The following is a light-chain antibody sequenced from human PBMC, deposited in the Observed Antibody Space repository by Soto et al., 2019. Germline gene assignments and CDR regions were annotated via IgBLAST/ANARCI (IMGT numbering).Light chain of an antibody. CDR3: QHYNNWPPWT. CDR2: GAS. CDR1: QSVSSN. J-gene: IGKJ1*01. Sequence: EIVMTQSPATLSVSPGERATLSCRASQSVSSNLAWYQQKPGQAPRLLIYGASTRATGIQARFSGSGSGTEFPLTISSLQSEDFAIYYCQHYNNWPPWTFGQGTKVEIK. V-gene: IGKV3-15*01.